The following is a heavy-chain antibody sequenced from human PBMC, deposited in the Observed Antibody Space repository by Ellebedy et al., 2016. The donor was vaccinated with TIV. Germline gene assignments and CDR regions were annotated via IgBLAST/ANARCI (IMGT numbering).Heavy chain of an antibody. CDR1: GFTFGSYA. CDR3: AKEFFTGGDY. CDR2: ISDSGGGT. V-gene: IGHV3-23*01. Sequence: GESLKISXVASGFTFGSYAMSWVRQAPGKGLEWVSGISDSGGGTFYADSVKGRFTISRDNSRNTLYLQMHSLRVEDTAVYYCAKEFFTGGDYWGQGTLVTVSS. D-gene: IGHD3-10*01. J-gene: IGHJ4*02.